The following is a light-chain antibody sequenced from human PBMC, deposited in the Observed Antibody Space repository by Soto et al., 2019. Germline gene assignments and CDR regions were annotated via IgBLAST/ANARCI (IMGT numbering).Light chain of an antibody. V-gene: IGKV3-11*01. CDR1: QRVDSRY. CDR2: DAS. J-gene: IGKJ4*01. Sequence: EIVLTQSPVTLAFAAGEMATLSCTASQRVDSRYLAWYQQKPGQAPRLLIYDASNRATGIPARFSGSGSGTDFTLTISSLEPEDFAVYYCQQRSNWPPLTFGGGTKVDNK. CDR3: QQRSNWPPLT.